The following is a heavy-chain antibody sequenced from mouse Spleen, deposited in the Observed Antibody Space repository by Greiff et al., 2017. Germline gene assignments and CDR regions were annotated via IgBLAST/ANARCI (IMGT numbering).Heavy chain of an antibody. CDR1: GFTFSDYG. CDR2: ISSGSSTI. D-gene: IGHD2-1*01. J-gene: IGHJ4*01. CDR3: ARLYYGNYDAMDY. Sequence: EVQRVESGGGLVKPGGSLKLSCAASGFTFSDYGMHWVRQAPEKGLEWVAYISSGSSTIYYADTVKGRFTISRDNAKNTLFLQMTSLRSEDTAMYYCARLYYGNYDAMDYWGQGTSVTVSS. V-gene: IGHV5-17*01.